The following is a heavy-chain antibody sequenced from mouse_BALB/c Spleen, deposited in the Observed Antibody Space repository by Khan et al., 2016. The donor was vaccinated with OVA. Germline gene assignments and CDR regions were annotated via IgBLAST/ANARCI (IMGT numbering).Heavy chain of an antibody. Sequence: EVELVESGGDLVKPGGSLTLSCAASGFIFSSYSMSWVRQTPDKRLEWVATISSGGDYTYYPDSVKGRFTISRDDAKNTLYLQMSSLKSEDTAMYYCASHLTGSFAYWGQGTLVTVSA. J-gene: IGHJ3*01. D-gene: IGHD4-1*01. CDR2: ISSGGDYT. V-gene: IGHV5-6*01. CDR1: GFIFSSYS. CDR3: ASHLTGSFAY.